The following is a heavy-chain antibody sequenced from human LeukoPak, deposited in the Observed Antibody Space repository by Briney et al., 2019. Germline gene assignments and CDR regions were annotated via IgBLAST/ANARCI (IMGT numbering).Heavy chain of an antibody. D-gene: IGHD5-24*01. CDR1: GGSISSYY. J-gene: IGHJ4*02. Sequence: SETLSLTCTVSGGSISSYYWSWIRQPPGKGLEWIGYIYYSGSTNYNPSLKSRVTISVDTSKNQFSLKLSSVTAADTAVYYCASKVATTSYYFDYWGQGTLVTVSS. CDR3: ASKVATTSYYFDY. CDR2: IYYSGST. V-gene: IGHV4-59*01.